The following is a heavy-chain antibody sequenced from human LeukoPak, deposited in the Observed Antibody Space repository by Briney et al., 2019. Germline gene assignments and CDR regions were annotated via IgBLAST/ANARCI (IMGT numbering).Heavy chain of an antibody. V-gene: IGHV3-48*03. J-gene: IGHJ4*02. CDR2: ISSSGRSI. CDR1: GFTFSNYV. CDR3: ARDDSAWYAY. Sequence: GGSLRLSCTASGFTFSNYVMSWVRQAPGKGLEWVSYISSSGRSIYYADSVKGRFTISRDNAKNSLYLQMNSLRAEDTAVYYCARDDSAWYAYWGPGTLVTVSS. D-gene: IGHD6-19*01.